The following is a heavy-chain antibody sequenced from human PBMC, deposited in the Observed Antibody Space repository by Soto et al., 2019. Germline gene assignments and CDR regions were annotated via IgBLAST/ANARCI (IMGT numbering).Heavy chain of an antibody. V-gene: IGHV3-23*01. D-gene: IGHD2-21*01. CDR1: GFTLISYA. CDR2: ISGSGGST. CDR3: AKDDLWFRSQFDY. J-gene: IGHJ4*02. Sequence: SLRISCAASGFTLISYALSWVRQAPGKGLEWVSAISGSGGSTYYADSVKGRFTISRDNSKNTLYLQMNSLRAEDTAVYYCAKDDLWFRSQFDYWGQGTLVTVSS.